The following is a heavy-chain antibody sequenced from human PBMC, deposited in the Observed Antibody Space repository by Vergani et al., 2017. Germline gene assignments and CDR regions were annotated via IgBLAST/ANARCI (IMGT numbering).Heavy chain of an antibody. D-gene: IGHD2-2*01. J-gene: IGHJ6*03. CDR2: INHSGST. Sequence: QVQLQQWGAGLLKPSETLSLTCAVYGGSFSGYYWSWIRQPPGKGLEWIGEINHSGSTNYNPSLKSRVTISVDTSKNQFSLKLSSVTAADTAVYYCARGGALGYCSSTSCQAAWYSRHYYYMAVWGKGTTVTVSS. V-gene: IGHV4-34*01. CDR1: GGSFSGYY. CDR3: ARGGALGYCSSTSCQAAWYSRHYYYMAV.